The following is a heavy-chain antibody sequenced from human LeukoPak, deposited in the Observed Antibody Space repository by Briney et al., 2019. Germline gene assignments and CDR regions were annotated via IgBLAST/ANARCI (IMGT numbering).Heavy chain of an antibody. Sequence: SETLSLTCTVSGGSTSSYYWSWIRQPPEKGLEWIGYIYYSGSINYNPSLKSRVTISVDTSKNQFSLKLSSVTAADTAVYYCARAGLGWYSSGWYENWFDPWGQGTLVTVSS. CDR2: IYYSGSI. CDR1: GGSTSSYY. CDR3: ARAGLGWYSSGWYENWFDP. J-gene: IGHJ5*02. D-gene: IGHD6-19*01. V-gene: IGHV4-59*08.